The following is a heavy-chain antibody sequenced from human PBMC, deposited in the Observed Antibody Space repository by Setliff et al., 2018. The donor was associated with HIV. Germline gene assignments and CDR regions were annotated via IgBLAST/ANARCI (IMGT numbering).Heavy chain of an antibody. D-gene: IGHD3-22*01. CDR2: ISSTGTYI. CDR3: ARLVWGAKNYYDTNGGDYYFDF. Sequence: GGSLRLSCAASGFNFSSHTMNWIRQAPGKGLEWVSSISSTGTYIYYADSMKGRFTISRGNAKNSLYLQMSSLRVEDMAVYYCARLVWGAKNYYDTNGGDYYFDFWGQGVLVTVSS. CDR1: GFNFSSHT. J-gene: IGHJ4*02. V-gene: IGHV3-21*01.